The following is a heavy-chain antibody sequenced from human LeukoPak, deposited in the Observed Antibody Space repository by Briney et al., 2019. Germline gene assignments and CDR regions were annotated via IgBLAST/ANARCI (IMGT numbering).Heavy chain of an antibody. V-gene: IGHV1-8*01. CDR1: GYTFTTYD. J-gene: IGHJ4*02. CDR3: ARGQRSTLLGVAVED. Sequence: ASVKVSCKASGYTFTTYDINWVRQATGQGLEWLGWMNPDSGDTGYAQKLQGRVTMTRNTSISTAYLELSSLTSDDTAVYYCARGQRSTLLGVAVEDWGQGSLVTVSS. CDR2: MNPDSGDT. D-gene: IGHD3-3*01.